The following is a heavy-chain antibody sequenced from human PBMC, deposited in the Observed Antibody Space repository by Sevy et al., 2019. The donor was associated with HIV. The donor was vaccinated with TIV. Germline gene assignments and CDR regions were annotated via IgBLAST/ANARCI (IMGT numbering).Heavy chain of an antibody. CDR2: MNPNSGNT. V-gene: IGHV1-8*01. CDR1: GYTFTSYD. J-gene: IGHJ6*02. Sequence: ASVKVSCKASGYTFTSYDINWVRQATGQGLEWMGWMNPNSGNTGYAQKFQGRVTMTRNTSISTAYMELSSLRSEDTAVYYCAGGLNYDFWSGALTYYYYSGMDVWGQGTTVTVSS. D-gene: IGHD3-3*01. CDR3: AGGLNYDFWSGALTYYYYSGMDV.